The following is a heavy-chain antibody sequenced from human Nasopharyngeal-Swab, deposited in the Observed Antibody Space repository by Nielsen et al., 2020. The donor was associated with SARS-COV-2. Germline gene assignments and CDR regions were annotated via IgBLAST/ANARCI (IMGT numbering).Heavy chain of an antibody. CDR1: GFTFSSYS. J-gene: IGHJ4*02. V-gene: IGHV3-21*01. Sequence: GEAPKIPCAAPGFTFSSYSMNWVRQAPGKGLEWVSSISSSSSYIYYADSVKGRFTISRDNAKKSLYLQMNSLRAEDTAVYYCARDPTYSSSWTYYFDYWGQGTLVTVSS. CDR2: ISSSSSYI. D-gene: IGHD6-13*01. CDR3: ARDPTYSSSWTYYFDY.